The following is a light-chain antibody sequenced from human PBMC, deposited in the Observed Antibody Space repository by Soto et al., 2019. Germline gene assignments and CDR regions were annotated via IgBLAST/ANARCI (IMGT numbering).Light chain of an antibody. J-gene: IGLJ1*01. CDR2: EVT. CDR3: SSYTSHSTLHYV. CDR1: NSAIGDYNY. V-gene: IGLV2-14*01. Sequence: QPVLTHPASVSWAPGQSSTISCAGINSAIGDYNYVSWYQQHPGKAPKLMIYEVTNRPSGVSYRFSGSKSGNTASLTISGLQAEDEADYFCSSYTSHSTLHYVFGTGTKVTVL.